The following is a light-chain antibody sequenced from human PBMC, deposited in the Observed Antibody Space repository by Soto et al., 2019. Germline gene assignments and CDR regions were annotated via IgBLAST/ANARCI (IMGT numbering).Light chain of an antibody. J-gene: IGLJ2*01. CDR3: CSYAGSGTYVL. V-gene: IGLV2-23*01. CDR1: SSDVGSYIL. Sequence: QSALTQPASVSGYPGQSITISCTGTSSDVGSYILVSWYQQHPGKAPKLMIYEGSKRPSGVSNRFSGSKSGNTASLTISGLQAEDEADYYCCSYAGSGTYVLFGGGTKLTVL. CDR2: EGS.